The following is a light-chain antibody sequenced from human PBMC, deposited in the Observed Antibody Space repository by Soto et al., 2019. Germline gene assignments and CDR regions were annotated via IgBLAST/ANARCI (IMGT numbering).Light chain of an antibody. V-gene: IGKV1-5*03. CDR2: KAS. CDR3: QHYNSYSEA. Sequence: DIQMTQSPSTLSGSVGDRVTITCRASQTISSWFAWYQQKPGKAPKLLIYKASTLKSGLPSRFSGSGSGTEFTLTIIRLQPDDFATYYCQHYNSYSEAFGQGTKG. CDR1: QTISSW. J-gene: IGKJ1*01.